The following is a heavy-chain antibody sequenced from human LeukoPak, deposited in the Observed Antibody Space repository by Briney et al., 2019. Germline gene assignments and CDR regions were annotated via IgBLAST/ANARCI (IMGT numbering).Heavy chain of an antibody. CDR3: ARAFLEGMTPGNFDY. V-gene: IGHV4-34*01. Sequence: SETLSLTCAVYGGSFSGYYWSWIRQPPGKGLEWIGEINHSGSTNYNPSLKSRVTISVDTSKNQFSLKLSSVTAADTVVYYCARAFLEGMTPGNFDYWGQGTLVTVSS. J-gene: IGHJ4*02. D-gene: IGHD1-20*01. CDR2: INHSGST. CDR1: GGSFSGYY.